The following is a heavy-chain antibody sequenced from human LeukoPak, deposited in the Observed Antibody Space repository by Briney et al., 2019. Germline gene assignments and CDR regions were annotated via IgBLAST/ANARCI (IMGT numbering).Heavy chain of an antibody. Sequence: ASVNVSCKASGYTFTSYAMHWVRQAPGQRLEWMGWINAGNGNTKYSQKFQGRVTITRDTSASTAYMELSSLRSEDTAVYYCARGRKRWLQTIKPEPDLAGYYFDYWGQGTLVTVSS. CDR2: INAGNGNT. CDR3: ARGRKRWLQTIKPEPDLAGYYFDY. D-gene: IGHD5-24*01. V-gene: IGHV1-3*01. CDR1: GYTFTSYA. J-gene: IGHJ4*02.